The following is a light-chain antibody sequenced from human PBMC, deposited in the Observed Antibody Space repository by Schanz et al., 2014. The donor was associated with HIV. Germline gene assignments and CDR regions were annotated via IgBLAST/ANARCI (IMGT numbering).Light chain of an antibody. J-gene: IGLJ2*01. CDR1: SSDVGGYNY. Sequence: QSALTQPRSVSGSPGQSVTISCTGTSSDVGGYNYVSWYQQHPGKAPKLMIYDVSKRPSGVPDRFSGSKSGNTASLTISGLQAEDEGDYYCSSYAGSSTVVFGGGTKLTVL. CDR2: DVS. V-gene: IGLV2-11*01. CDR3: SSYAGSSTVV.